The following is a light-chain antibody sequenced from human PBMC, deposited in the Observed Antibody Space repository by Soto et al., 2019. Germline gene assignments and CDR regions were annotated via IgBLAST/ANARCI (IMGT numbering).Light chain of an antibody. Sequence: TQSPSSLSASVGDRVTITCRASESIARHLNWYQQKPGKAPKLLIYAASSLQTGVPSRFRGGGSGTDFTLTISSLQPEDFATYYCQQTYSTLSITFGQGTRLEMK. V-gene: IGKV1-39*01. CDR2: AAS. CDR3: QQTYSTLSIT. CDR1: ESIARH. J-gene: IGKJ5*01.